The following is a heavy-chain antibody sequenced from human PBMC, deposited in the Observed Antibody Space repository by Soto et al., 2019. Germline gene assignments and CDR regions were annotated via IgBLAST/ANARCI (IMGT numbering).Heavy chain of an antibody. CDR3: ARPYSSGWSGWFDP. CDR2: IYYSGST. J-gene: IGHJ5*02. V-gene: IGHV4-39*01. CDR1: GGSISSSGYY. D-gene: IGHD6-19*01. Sequence: KTSETLSLTCTVSGGSISSSGYYWGWIRQPPGKGLEWIGSIYYSGSTYYNPSLKSRVTISVDTSKSQFSLKLSSVTAADTAVYYCARPYSSGWSGWFDPWGQGTLVTVSS.